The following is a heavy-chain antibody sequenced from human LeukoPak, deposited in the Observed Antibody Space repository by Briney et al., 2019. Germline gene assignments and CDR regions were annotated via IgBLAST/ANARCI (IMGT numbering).Heavy chain of an antibody. CDR1: GHTFTGYY. D-gene: IGHD2-2*01. Sequence: ASVKVSCKASGHTFTGYYMHWVRQAPGQGLEWMGWINPNSGGTNYAQKFQGRVTMTRDTSISTAYMELSRLRSDDTAVYYCARTAAWNNWFNPWGQGTLVTVSS. CDR2: INPNSGGT. V-gene: IGHV1-2*02. CDR3: ARTAAWNNWFNP. J-gene: IGHJ5*02.